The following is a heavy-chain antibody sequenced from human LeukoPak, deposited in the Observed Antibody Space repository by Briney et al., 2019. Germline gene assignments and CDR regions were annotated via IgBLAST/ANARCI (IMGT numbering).Heavy chain of an antibody. CDR1: GITFRTYA. J-gene: IGHJ4*02. Sequence: GGSLRLSCAVSGITFRTYAMSWVRQAPGKGLEWVSAISGNGVKTYYADSVKGRFTISRDNSKNTLYLQMNSLRAEDTAIYYCAKSSVGEGRIIASGYFDKWGQGTLVTVSS. D-gene: IGHD2-15*01. CDR2: ISGNGVKT. V-gene: IGHV3-23*01. CDR3: AKSSVGEGRIIASGYFDK.